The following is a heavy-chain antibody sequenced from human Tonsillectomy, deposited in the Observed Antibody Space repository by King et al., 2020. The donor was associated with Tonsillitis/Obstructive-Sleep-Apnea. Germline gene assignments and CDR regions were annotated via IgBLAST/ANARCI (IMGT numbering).Heavy chain of an antibody. CDR2: INPKSGGT. V-gene: IGHV1-2*04. CDR3: ARAHSAAAIAFDY. CDR1: GYIFTGYY. J-gene: IGHJ4*02. Sequence: QLVQSGAEVKKPGASVKVSCKASGYIFTGYYMHWVRQAPGQGLEWMGWINPKSGGTNYAQKLQGWVTMTRDTSISTAYMALSRLRSDDTAVYYCARAHSAAAIAFDYWGQGTLVTVSS. D-gene: IGHD2-2*01.